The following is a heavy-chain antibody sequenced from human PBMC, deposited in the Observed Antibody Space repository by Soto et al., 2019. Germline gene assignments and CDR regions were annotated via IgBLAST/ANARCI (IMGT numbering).Heavy chain of an antibody. V-gene: IGHV3-48*01. J-gene: IGHJ4*02. Sequence: EVQLVESGGGLVQPGGSLRLSCAASGFTFSTYSMNWVRQAPGKGLEWVSYISSGSSTISYADSAKGRFTISRDNAKKSLYLQMNSLRAEDTAVYYCASHDYGDDVDYWGQGTLVTVSS. D-gene: IGHD4-17*01. CDR2: ISSGSSTI. CDR3: ASHDYGDDVDY. CDR1: GFTFSTYS.